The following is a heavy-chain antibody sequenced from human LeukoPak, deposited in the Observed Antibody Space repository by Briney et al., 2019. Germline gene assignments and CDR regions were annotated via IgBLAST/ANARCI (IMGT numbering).Heavy chain of an antibody. V-gene: IGHV4-39*01. CDR3: ARQEIVVVPAATNAFDI. Sequence: PSETLSLTCTVSGGSISSSSYYWGWIRQPPGKGLEWIGSIYYSGSTYYNPSLKSRVTISVDTSKNQFSLKLSSVTAAHTAVYYCARQEIVVVPAATNAFDIWGQGTMVTVSS. CDR1: GGSISSSSYY. J-gene: IGHJ3*02. CDR2: IYYSGST. D-gene: IGHD2-2*01.